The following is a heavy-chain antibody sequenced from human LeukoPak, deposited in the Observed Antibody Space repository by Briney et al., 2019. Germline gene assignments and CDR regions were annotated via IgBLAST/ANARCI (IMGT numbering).Heavy chain of an antibody. CDR3: ARGGLGYCSSTSCYKPTYYYYMDV. CDR2: FNYSGST. CDR1: GGSISSYY. J-gene: IGHJ6*03. V-gene: IGHV4-59*01. Sequence: PSETLSLTCTVSGGSISSYYWSWLRQPPGKGLEWVGYFNYSGSTNYNPSLKSRVTISVDTSKNQFSLKLSSVTAADTAVYYCARGGLGYCSSTSCYKPTYYYYMDVWGKGTTVTVSS. D-gene: IGHD2-2*02.